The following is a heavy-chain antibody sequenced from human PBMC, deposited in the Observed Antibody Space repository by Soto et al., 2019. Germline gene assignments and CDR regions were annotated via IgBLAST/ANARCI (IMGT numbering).Heavy chain of an antibody. D-gene: IGHD2-15*01. J-gene: IGHJ6*02. CDR3: ARDIAEDIETGYGMDV. V-gene: IGHV3-30-3*01. CDR2: ISYDGSNK. CDR1: GFTFSSYA. Sequence: QVQLVESGGGVVQPGRSLRLSCAASGFTFSSYAMHWVRQAPGKGLEWVAVISYDGSNKYYADSVKGRFTISRDNSKNTLYLQMNSLRAEDTAVYYCARDIAEDIETGYGMDVWGQGTTVTVSS.